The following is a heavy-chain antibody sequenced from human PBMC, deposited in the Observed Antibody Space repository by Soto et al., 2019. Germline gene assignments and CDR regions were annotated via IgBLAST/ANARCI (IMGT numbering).Heavy chain of an antibody. CDR1: GYTLTELS. V-gene: IGHV1-24*01. CDR2: FDPEDGET. J-gene: IGHJ2*01. Sequence: ASVKVSCKVSGYTLTELSMHWVRQAPGKGLEWMGGFDPEDGETIYAQKFQGRVTMTEDTSTDTAYMELSSLRSEDTAVYYCATDPLNDEYFDLWGRGNLVPVSS. D-gene: IGHD1-1*01. CDR3: ATDPLNDEYFDL.